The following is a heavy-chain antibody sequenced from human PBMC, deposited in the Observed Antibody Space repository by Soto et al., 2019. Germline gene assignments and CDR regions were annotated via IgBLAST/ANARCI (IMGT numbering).Heavy chain of an antibody. CDR1: GFSFSTYG. CDR2: IWFDGSNT. J-gene: IGHJ6*02. CDR3: ARVEAPLIHSDHYYYGMDV. V-gene: IGHV3-33*01. Sequence: QEQLLESGGGVVRPGMSLRLACEGSGFSFSTYGMHWVRQSPGKGLQWVAVIWFDGSNTYYADSVKGRFTISRDNSNNTLYLQMNNLRVEDTAVYHCARVEAPLIHSDHYYYGMDVWGQGTKVTVSS. D-gene: IGHD5-18*01.